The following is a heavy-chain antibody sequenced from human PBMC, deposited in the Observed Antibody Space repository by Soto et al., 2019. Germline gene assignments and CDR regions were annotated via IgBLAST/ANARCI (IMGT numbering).Heavy chain of an antibody. CDR1: GGSFSGYY. CDR2: INHSGST. J-gene: IGHJ6*03. D-gene: IGHD3-10*01. V-gene: IGHV4-34*01. CDR3: ARGLWFGEFYMDV. Sequence: TLSLTCAVYGGSFSGYYWSWIRQPPGKGLEWIGEINHSGSTNYNPSLKSRVTISVDTSKNQFSLKLSSVTAADTAVYYCARGLWFGEFYMDVWGKGTTVTVSS.